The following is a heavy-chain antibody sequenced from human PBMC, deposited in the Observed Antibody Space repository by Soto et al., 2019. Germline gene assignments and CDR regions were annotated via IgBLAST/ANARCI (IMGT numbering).Heavy chain of an antibody. CDR3: AKSQSSGAFRFFFDY. J-gene: IGHJ4*02. CDR1: GFTFSRYS. D-gene: IGHD3-22*01. CDR2: ITSGGDT. Sequence: EVQLVESGGGLVKPGGSLRLSCAASGFTFSRYSMNWVRQAPGTGLEWVSAITSGGDTFFADSVKGRFTISRDHSKNTFYLQMHSLTAEDKAVYYCAKSQSSGAFRFFFDYWGQGNLVTVSS. V-gene: IGHV3-23*04.